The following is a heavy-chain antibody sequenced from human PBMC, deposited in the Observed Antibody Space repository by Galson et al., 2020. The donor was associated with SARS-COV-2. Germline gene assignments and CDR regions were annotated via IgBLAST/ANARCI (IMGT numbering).Heavy chain of an antibody. D-gene: IGHD1-1*01. CDR3: ATTTRDGFRAFDF. Sequence: GGSLRLSCVASGFTFTSRTMTWVRQTPGKGLEWLSSITSTSFDIYYAVSVRGRFTTSRDNAKDSLYLQMSGLRDEDTGVYFCATTTRDGFRAFDFWGHGTRVTVSS. J-gene: IGHJ4*01. CDR2: ITSTSFDI. V-gene: IGHV3-48*02. CDR1: GFTFTSRT.